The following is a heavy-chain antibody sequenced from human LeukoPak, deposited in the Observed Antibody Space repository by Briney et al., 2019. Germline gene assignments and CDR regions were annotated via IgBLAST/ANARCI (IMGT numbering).Heavy chain of an antibody. Sequence: SETLSLTCAVYGGSFSGYYWSWIRQPPGKGLEWIGEINHSGSTNYNPSLKSRVTISVDTSKNQFSLKLSSVTAADTAVYYCARSLLRYFDWLPYYYGMDVWGQGTTVTVSS. CDR1: GGSFSGYY. V-gene: IGHV4-34*01. J-gene: IGHJ6*02. D-gene: IGHD3-9*01. CDR2: INHSGST. CDR3: ARSLLRYFDWLPYYYGMDV.